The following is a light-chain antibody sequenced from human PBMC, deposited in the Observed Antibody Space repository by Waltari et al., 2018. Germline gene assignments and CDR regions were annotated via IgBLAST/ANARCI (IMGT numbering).Light chain of an antibody. CDR2: DVS. J-gene: IGLJ3*02. Sequence: QSALTQPASVSGSPGQSIHISCTGNSRDVGFDKYVSCYHQHPGKAPKLMIYDVSERPSGVSNRFSGSKSGNTASLTISGLQADDEADYYCNSYAGSSSWVFGGGTKLTVL. CDR3: NSYAGSSSWV. CDR1: SRDVGFDKY. V-gene: IGLV2-14*01.